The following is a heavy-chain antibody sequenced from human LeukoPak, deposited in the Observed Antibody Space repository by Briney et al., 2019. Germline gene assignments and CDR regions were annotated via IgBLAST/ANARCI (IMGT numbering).Heavy chain of an antibody. CDR3: ARLPGRRYCSGGSCYGGPIDAFDI. Sequence: ASVKVSCKASGYTFTGYYMHWVRQATGQGLEWMGWMNPNSGNTGYAQKFQGRVTMTRNTSISTAYMELSSLRSEDTAVYYCARLPGRRYCSGGSCYGGPIDAFDIWGQGTMVTVSS. CDR2: MNPNSGNT. V-gene: IGHV1-8*02. CDR1: GYTFTGYY. D-gene: IGHD2-15*01. J-gene: IGHJ3*02.